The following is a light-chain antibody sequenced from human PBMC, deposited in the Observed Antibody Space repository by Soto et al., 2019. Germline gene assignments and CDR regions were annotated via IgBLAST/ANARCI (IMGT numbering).Light chain of an antibody. CDR1: NNDIGTYDY. Sequence: QSVLTQPTSVTGSPGELITISYTGNNNDIGTYDYVSWYQQLPGRAPRLLIHGVTTRPSGISDRFSASKSGLTASLTISGLQPEDEADYYCSSFTSNRIYVFGPGTKVTVL. CDR2: GVT. CDR3: SSFTSNRIYV. V-gene: IGLV2-14*03. J-gene: IGLJ1*01.